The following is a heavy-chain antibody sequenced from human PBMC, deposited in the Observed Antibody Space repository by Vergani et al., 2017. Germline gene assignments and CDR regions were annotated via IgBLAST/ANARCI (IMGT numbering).Heavy chain of an antibody. Sequence: QVQLVESGGGVVQPGRSLRLSCAASGFTFSSYGMHWVRQAPGKGLEWVAVISYDGSNKYYADSVKGRFTISRDNSKNTLYLQMNSLRAEDTAVYYCAKGTDYGSGSYFDYWGQGTLVTVSS. CDR3: AKGTDYGSGSYFDY. CDR1: GFTFSSYG. D-gene: IGHD3-10*01. CDR2: ISYDGSNK. V-gene: IGHV3-30*18. J-gene: IGHJ4*02.